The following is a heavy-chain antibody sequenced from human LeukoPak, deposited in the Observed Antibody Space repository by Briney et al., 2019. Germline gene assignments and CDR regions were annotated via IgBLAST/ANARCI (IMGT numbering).Heavy chain of an antibody. D-gene: IGHD3-22*01. V-gene: IGHV4-59*01. CDR2: IYYSGST. CDR1: GGSISSYY. Sequence: SETLSLTCTVSGGSISSYYWSWIRQPPGKGLEWIRYIYYSGSTNYNPSLKSRVTISVDTSKNQFSLKLSSVTAADTAVYYCARGSGYYLDFDYWGQGTLVTVSS. J-gene: IGHJ4*02. CDR3: ARGSGYYLDFDY.